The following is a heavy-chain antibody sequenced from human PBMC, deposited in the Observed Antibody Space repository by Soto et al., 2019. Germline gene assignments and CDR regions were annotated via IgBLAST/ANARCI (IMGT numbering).Heavy chain of an antibody. V-gene: IGHV4-38-2*01. CDR3: ARNRTGALFDS. CDR1: GYFIRSNSY. J-gene: IGHJ4*02. Sequence: PSETLSLTCVVSGYFIRSNSYWGWIRQSPGKGLEWIGSIYHSGSTHYNPSLKSRVTISVDTSKNQFSLRLTSLTAADTAVYFCARNRTGALFDSWGQGALVTV. D-gene: IGHD1-1*01. CDR2: IYHSGST.